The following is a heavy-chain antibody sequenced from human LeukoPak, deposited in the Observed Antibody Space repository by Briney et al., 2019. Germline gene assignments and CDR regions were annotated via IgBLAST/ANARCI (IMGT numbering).Heavy chain of an antibody. V-gene: IGHV1-8*03. J-gene: IGHJ3*02. CDR3: ARRRSYYDSSGYTFDI. CDR1: GCTFTSYD. CDR2: MNPNSGNT. Sequence: ASVKVSCKASGCTFTSYDINWVRQATGQGLEWMGWMNPNSGNTGYAQKFQGRVTITRNTSISTAYMELSSLRSEDTAVYYCARRRSYYDSSGYTFDIWGQGTMVTVSS. D-gene: IGHD3-22*01.